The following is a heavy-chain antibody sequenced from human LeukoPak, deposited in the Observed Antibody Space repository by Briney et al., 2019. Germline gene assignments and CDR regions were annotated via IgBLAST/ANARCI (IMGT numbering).Heavy chain of an antibody. CDR1: GYTFTGYY. J-gene: IGHJ5*02. Sequence: GGSLRLSCAASGYTFTGYYMHWVRQAPGQGLEWMGWINPNSGGTNYAQKFQGWVTMTRDTSISTAYMELSRLRSDDTAVYYCARVYPNTAEGVFDPWGQGTLVTVSS. D-gene: IGHD2-2*02. V-gene: IGHV1-2*04. CDR2: INPNSGGT. CDR3: ARVYPNTAEGVFDP.